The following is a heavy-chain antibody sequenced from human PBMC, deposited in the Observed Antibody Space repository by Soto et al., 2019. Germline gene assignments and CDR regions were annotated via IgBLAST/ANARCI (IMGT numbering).Heavy chain of an antibody. CDR3: ARMRDFSTSRPYYYYGMDV. CDR1: GFSLSNARMG. J-gene: IGHJ6*02. V-gene: IGHV2-26*01. CDR2: IFSNDEK. D-gene: IGHD2-2*01. Sequence: SGPTLVNPTQTLTLTCTVSGFSLSNARMGVSWIRQPPGKALEWLAHIFSNDEKSYSTSLKSRLTISKDTSKSQVVLTMTNMDPVDTATYYCARMRDFSTSRPYYYYGMDVWGQGTTVTVSS.